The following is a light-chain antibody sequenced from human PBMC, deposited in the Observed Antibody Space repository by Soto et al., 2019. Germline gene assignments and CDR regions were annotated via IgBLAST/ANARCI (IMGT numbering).Light chain of an antibody. CDR3: QQYGSSPRT. J-gene: IGKJ1*01. CDR2: DAS. Sequence: EIVMTQSPATLPVSPGERATFSCRASQSVSSDLAWYQQKPGQAPRLLIYDASSRATGIPARFSGSGSGTQFTLTISSLQSEDFAVYYCQQYGSSPRTFGQGTKVDIK. V-gene: IGKV3-15*01. CDR1: QSVSSD.